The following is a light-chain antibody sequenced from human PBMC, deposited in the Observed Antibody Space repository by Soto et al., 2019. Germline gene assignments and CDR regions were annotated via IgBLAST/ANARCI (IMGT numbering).Light chain of an antibody. CDR2: GSS. J-gene: IGKJ5*01. V-gene: IGKV3-15*01. CDR1: ETISTN. CDR3: QQYSNWPPAIT. Sequence: ELVLTQSPATLSVSPGERATLSCRATETISTNLAWFQRKPGQPPRLLIYGSSTRATGVPDRFSGSGSGTEFTLIISSLQSEDVALYYCQQYSNWPPAITFGQGTRLEIK.